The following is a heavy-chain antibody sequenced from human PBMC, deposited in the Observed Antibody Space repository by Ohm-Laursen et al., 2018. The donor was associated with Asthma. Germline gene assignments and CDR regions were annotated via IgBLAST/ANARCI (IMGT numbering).Heavy chain of an antibody. CDR2: ISSTGGST. CDR1: KFTFSNYA. D-gene: IGHD6-13*01. J-gene: IGHJ6*02. Sequence: LSLTCAASKFTFSNYAMNWVRQPPGKGLEWVSEISSTGGSTDYADSVKGRFTTSRDNSKSTMYLQMNSLRDEDTAVYYCAKTNGTKSSSWPYYYYYGMDVWGQGTTVTVSS. CDR3: AKTNGTKSSSWPYYYYYGMDV. V-gene: IGHV3-23*01.